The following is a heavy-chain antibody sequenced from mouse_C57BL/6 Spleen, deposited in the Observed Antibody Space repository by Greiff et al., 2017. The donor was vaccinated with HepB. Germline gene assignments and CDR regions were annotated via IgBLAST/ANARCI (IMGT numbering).Heavy chain of an antibody. V-gene: IGHV1-81*01. D-gene: IGHD4-1*01. J-gene: IGHJ2*01. CDR2: IYPRSGNT. CDR1: GYTFTSYG. Sequence: VQVVESGAELARPGASVKLSCKASGYTFTSYGISWVKQRTGQGLEWIGEIYPRSGNTYYNEKFKGKATLTADKSSSTAYMELRSLTSEDSAVYFCAREPGTAIDYWGQGTTLTVSS. CDR3: AREPGTAIDY.